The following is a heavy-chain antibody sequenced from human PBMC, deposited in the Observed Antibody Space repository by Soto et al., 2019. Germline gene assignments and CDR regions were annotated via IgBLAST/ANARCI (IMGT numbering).Heavy chain of an antibody. D-gene: IGHD3-22*01. J-gene: IGHJ4*02. CDR2: INPNSGGT. CDR1: GYTFTGYY. V-gene: IGHV1-2*02. CDR3: ARGQDFYYYDSSGYSGDY. Sequence: GASVKVSCKASGYTFTGYYMHWVRQAPGQGLEWMGWINPNSGGTNYAQKFQGRVTMTRDTSISTAYMELSRLRSDDTAVYYCARGQDFYYYDSSGYSGDYWGQGTLVTVS.